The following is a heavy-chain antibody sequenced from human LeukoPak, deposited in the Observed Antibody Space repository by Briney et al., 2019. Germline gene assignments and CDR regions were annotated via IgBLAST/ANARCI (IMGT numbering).Heavy chain of an antibody. CDR3: AKSHSVAQRGYFDF. Sequence: PGGSLRLSCAASGFTFSTYAMSWVRLAPWKGLEWVSTISDSGGNTYYADSVKGRFTISRDNSKNTLYLQMNSLRAEDTAFYYCAKSHSVAQRGYFDFWGQGTLVTVSS. D-gene: IGHD3-10*01. J-gene: IGHJ4*02. CDR2: ISDSGGNT. V-gene: IGHV3-23*01. CDR1: GFTFSTYA.